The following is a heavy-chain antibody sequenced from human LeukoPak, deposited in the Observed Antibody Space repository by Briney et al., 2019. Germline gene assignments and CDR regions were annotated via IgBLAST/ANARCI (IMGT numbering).Heavy chain of an antibody. J-gene: IGHJ4*02. CDR2: INKAGRP. Sequence: GGSLRLSCAASGFTFSIYAMSWVRRAPGKGLEWVSAINKAGRPYYADSVQGRFTISRDDSKDTVFLQMNSLRAEDTAVYYCARELGTFGWYTADYWGQGTLVIVSS. CDR3: ARELGTFGWYTADY. D-gene: IGHD6-19*01. CDR1: GFTFSIYA. V-gene: IGHV3-23*01.